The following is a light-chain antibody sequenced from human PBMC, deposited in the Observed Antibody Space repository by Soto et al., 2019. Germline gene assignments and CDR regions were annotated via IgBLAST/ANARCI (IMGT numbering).Light chain of an antibody. V-gene: IGKV1-39*01. J-gene: IGKJ4*01. CDR3: QQSYNIPYLT. CDR1: QSISDY. CDR2: AAS. Sequence: DIQMTQSPSSLSASVGDRIIITCRASQSISDYLNWYQQKPGKAPKLLICAASTLQSGVPTRFSGSGSGTNFSLTNSTLQPEDFATYYCQQSYNIPYLTFGGGTKVEIK.